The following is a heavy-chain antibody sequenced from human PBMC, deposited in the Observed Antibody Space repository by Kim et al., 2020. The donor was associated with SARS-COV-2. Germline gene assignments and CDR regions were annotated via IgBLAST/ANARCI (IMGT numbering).Heavy chain of an antibody. Sequence: GGSLRLSCAASGFTFSSYSMNWVRQAPGKGLQWVSYISSSSSTIYYADSVKGRFTISRDNAKNSLYLQMNRLRDEDTAVYYCARDKDCSSTSCYLYYYYGMGVCGQGTTVTVSS. CDR3: ARDKDCSSTSCYLYYYYGMGV. D-gene: IGHD2-2*01. CDR2: ISSSSSTI. CDR1: GFTFSSYS. V-gene: IGHV3-48*02. J-gene: IGHJ6*02.